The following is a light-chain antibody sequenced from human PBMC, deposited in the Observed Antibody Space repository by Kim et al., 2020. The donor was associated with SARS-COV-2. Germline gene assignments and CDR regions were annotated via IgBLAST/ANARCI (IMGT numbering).Light chain of an antibody. V-gene: IGKV4-1*01. CDR1: QSVLYSSNNKNY. CDR2: WAS. J-gene: IGKJ5*01. Sequence: DIVMTQSPDSLAVSLGERATINCKSSQSVLYSSNNKNYLAWYQQKPGQPPKLLIYWASTRESGVPDRFSGSGSGTDFTLTISRLEPEDFAVYYCQQYGNLITFGQGTRLEIK. CDR3: QQYGNLIT.